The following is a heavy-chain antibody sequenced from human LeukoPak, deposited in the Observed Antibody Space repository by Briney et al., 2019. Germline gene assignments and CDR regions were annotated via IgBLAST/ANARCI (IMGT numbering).Heavy chain of an antibody. CDR3: TTYSSGSCPF. CDR1: GITCCNAW. Sequence: GGSLRLSCAASGITCCNAWMTWVRRAPGKGLEWFGRIYRSSNGETTDYGAPVKGRFTMSRDDSKTTLYLQMNSLKTEDTAVYYCTTYSSGSCPFWGQGTLVSVSS. J-gene: IGHJ4*02. CDR2: IYRSSNGETT. D-gene: IGHD6-19*01. V-gene: IGHV3-15*01.